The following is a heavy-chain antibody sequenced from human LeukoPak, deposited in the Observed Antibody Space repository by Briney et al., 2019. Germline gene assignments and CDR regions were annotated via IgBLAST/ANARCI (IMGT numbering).Heavy chain of an antibody. J-gene: IGHJ4*02. CDR3: ARDWFDGDYDRFDY. CDR2: INQDGSQK. V-gene: IGHV3-7*03. Sequence: GGSLGLSCAVSGFTFSSYWMSWFRQAPGKGLEWVANINQDGSQKFSVDSVKGRFTISRDNAKNSLSLQMNSLRVEDTAVYYCARDWFDGDYDRFDYWGQGTLVTVSS. CDR1: GFTFSSYW. D-gene: IGHD4-17*01.